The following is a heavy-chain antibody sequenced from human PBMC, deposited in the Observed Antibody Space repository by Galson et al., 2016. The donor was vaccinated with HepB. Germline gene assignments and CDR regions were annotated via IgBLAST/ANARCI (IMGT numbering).Heavy chain of an antibody. D-gene: IGHD5-12*01. CDR2: IKHDGTDK. Sequence: EPLSLTCAVYGGSFSDYKWSWIRQAPGKGLEWVANIKHDGTDKNYVDSVKGRFTISRDNAKNSLYLQMNSLRGEDTAVYYCARSGSEMDVWGQGTTVTVSS. V-gene: IGHV3-7*01. CDR3: ARSGSEMDV. J-gene: IGHJ6*02. CDR1: GGSFSDYK.